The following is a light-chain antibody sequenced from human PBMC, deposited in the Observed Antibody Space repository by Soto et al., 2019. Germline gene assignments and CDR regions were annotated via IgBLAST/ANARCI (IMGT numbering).Light chain of an antibody. CDR3: QQYGSSPT. J-gene: IGKJ1*01. CDR1: QSVSSNY. V-gene: IGKV3-20*01. Sequence: EIVLTQSPGTLSLSPGERATLSCRSSQSVSSNYLAWYQQKPDQAPRLVIYDVSGKATGIPDRFSGSGSGTDFTLTISRLEPDDFAVDYCQQYGSSPTFGQGTKVEIK. CDR2: DVS.